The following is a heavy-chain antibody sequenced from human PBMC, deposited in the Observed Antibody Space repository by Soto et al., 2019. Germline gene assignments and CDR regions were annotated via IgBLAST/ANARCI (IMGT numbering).Heavy chain of an antibody. D-gene: IGHD6-6*01. V-gene: IGHV3-11*01. Sequence: QVQLAESGGGLVEPGGYLRISCAASGFTFSDYDMSWIRQSPGKGLEWVSFVRSSGTTMYFADSVKGRFTISRDNAKNSLYLQMNSLRAEDTAVYYCARMGPRAARPSYWGQGTLVTVSS. CDR3: ARMGPRAARPSY. J-gene: IGHJ4*02. CDR1: GFTFSDYD. CDR2: VRSSGTTM.